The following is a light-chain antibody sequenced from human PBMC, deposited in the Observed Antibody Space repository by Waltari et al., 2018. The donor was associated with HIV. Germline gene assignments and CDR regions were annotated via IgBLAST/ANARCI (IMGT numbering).Light chain of an antibody. J-gene: IGKJ4*01. V-gene: IGKV4-1*01. CDR2: WAS. CDR3: QQTYTIPPT. CDR1: QTVFYSSNNKNY. Sequence: DIVMTQSPDSLAVSLGERATIKRKSSQTVFYSSNNKNYLSWYQQKAGQPPKLIIYWASSRQSGVPDRFSGSGSGTDFTLTISSLQAEDVAVYFCQQTYTIPPTFGGGTKVEIK.